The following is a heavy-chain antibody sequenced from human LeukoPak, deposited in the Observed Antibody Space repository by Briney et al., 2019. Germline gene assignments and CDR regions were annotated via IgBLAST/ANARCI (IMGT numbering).Heavy chain of an antibody. CDR3: AHRATPFECPARAQVYVWAGTGTVSLCDAFDI. CDR1: GFSLSTSGVG. V-gene: IGHV2-5*01. J-gene: IGHJ3*02. D-gene: IGHD1/OR15-1a*01. CDR2: IYWNDDK. Sequence: SGPTLVNPTQTLTLTCTFSGFSLSTSGVGVGWIRQPPGKALEWLALIYWNDDKRYSPSLKSRLTITTATSKNQVVLTMTNMDPVDTATYYCAHRATPFECPARAQVYVWAGTGTVSLCDAFDIWGQGTMVTVSS.